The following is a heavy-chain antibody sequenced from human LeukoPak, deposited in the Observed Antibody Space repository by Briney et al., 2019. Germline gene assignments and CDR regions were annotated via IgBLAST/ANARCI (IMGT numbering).Heavy chain of an antibody. CDR2: TSFDGSTK. V-gene: IGHV3-30*03. J-gene: IGHJ4*02. D-gene: IGHD3-22*01. CDR3: ARGLSSGSWDY. CDR1: GFTFISYG. Sequence: GGSLRLSCAASGFTFISYGMHWVRLAPGKGLVWVAVTSFDGSTKYYGDFVKRRFTISRDNSKNTLYLQMNSLRPEDTAVYYCARGLSSGSWDYWGQGTLVTVSS.